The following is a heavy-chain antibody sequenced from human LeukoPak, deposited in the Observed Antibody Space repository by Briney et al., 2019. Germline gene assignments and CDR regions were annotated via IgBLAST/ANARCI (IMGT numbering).Heavy chain of an antibody. V-gene: IGHV3-30*02. CDR3: ARAGLVYYFDY. J-gene: IGHJ4*02. D-gene: IGHD3/OR15-3a*01. Sequence: PGGSLRLSCAASGFTFSTHGMHWVRQAPGKGLEWVAFIRYDGINKYYADSVKGRFTISRDNSKNTLYLQMNSLRAEDTAVYYCARAGLVYYFDYWGQGTLVTVSS. CDR2: IRYDGINK. CDR1: GFTFSTHG.